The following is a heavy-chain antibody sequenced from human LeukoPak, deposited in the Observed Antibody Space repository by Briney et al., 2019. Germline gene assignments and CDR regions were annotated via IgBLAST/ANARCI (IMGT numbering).Heavy chain of an antibody. CDR2: IYYSGST. CDR1: GGSISSYY. J-gene: IGHJ4*02. Sequence: SETLSLTCTVSGGSISSYYWSWIRQPPGKGLEWIGYIYYSGSTNYNPSLKSRVTISVDTSKNQFSLKLSSVTAADTAVYYCARLLFDYVWGSYQIDYWGQGTLVTVSS. CDR3: ARLLFDYVWGSYQIDY. V-gene: IGHV4-59*08. D-gene: IGHD3-16*01.